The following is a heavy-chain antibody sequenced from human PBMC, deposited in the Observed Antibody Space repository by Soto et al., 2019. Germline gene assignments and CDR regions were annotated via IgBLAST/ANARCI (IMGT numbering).Heavy chain of an antibody. D-gene: IGHD6-13*01. CDR2: IIPIFGTA. J-gene: IGHJ5*02. V-gene: IGHV1-69*01. CDR3: ARDRLEAAAPDINNWFDP. Sequence: SVKVSCKASGGTFISYAIIWVRQAPGQGLEWMGGIIPIFGTANYAQKFQGRVTITADESTSTAYMELSSLRSEDTAVYYCARDRLEAAAPDINNWFDPWGQGTLVTVSS. CDR1: GGTFISYA.